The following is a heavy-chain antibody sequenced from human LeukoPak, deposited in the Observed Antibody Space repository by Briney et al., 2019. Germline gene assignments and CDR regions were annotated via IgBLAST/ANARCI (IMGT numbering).Heavy chain of an antibody. CDR2: ISSSSSYI. V-gene: IGHV3-21*01. CDR1: GFTFSSYS. Sequence: PGGSLRLSCAASGFTFSSYSMNWVRQAPGKGLEWVSSISSSSSYIYYADSVKGRFTISRDNAKNSLYLQMNSLRAEDTAVYYCARVFMIVVVIIPLYYFDYWGQGTLVTVSS. J-gene: IGHJ4*02. CDR3: ARVFMIVVVIIPLYYFDY. D-gene: IGHD3-22*01.